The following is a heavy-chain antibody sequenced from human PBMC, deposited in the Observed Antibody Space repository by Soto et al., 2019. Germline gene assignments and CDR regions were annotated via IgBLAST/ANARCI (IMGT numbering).Heavy chain of an antibody. CDR2: IHSDGSST. Sequence: EVQLLESGGGLVQPGESLRLSCAASGFTFSYYWMHWVRQAPGMGLVWVSRIHSDGSSTTYADSVKGRFTISRDNARNTLYLQMNSLRAEGTAVYYCARGGRGAFDLWGQGTVVTVSS. CDR3: ARGGRGAFDL. V-gene: IGHV3-74*01. D-gene: IGHD1-26*01. J-gene: IGHJ3*01. CDR1: GFTFSYYW.